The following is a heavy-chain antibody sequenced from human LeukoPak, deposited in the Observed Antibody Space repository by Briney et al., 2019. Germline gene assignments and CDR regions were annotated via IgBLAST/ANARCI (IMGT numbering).Heavy chain of an antibody. J-gene: IGHJ4*02. V-gene: IGHV4-34*01. D-gene: IGHD3-22*01. CDR2: INDRGRS. CDR3: ARGLYDSGDYHYGIRAYYFDN. Sequence: SQTLSLTCAVSGASFSGDYWCWLRQPPGKGLEWMAEINDRGRSNYNPSLQGRVTSSVDTSKNQFSLNLSSVAAADTARYYCARGLYDSGDYHYGIRAYYFDNWGQGILVTVSS. CDR1: GASFSGDY.